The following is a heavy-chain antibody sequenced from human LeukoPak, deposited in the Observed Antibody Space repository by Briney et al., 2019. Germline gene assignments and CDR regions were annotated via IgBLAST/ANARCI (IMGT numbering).Heavy chain of an antibody. Sequence: GGSLRLSCAASGFTFSSYAMSWVRQAPGKGLEWVSAISGSGGSTYYADSVKGRFTISRDNAKNSLYLQMNNLRAEDTAVYYCVRDNPRQQGFAYWGQGTLVTVSS. J-gene: IGHJ4*02. CDR2: ISGSGGST. CDR3: VRDNPRQQGFAY. V-gene: IGHV3-23*01. CDR1: GFTFSSYA. D-gene: IGHD6-13*01.